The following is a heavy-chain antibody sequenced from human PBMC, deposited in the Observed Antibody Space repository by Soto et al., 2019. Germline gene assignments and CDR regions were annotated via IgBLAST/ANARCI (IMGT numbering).Heavy chain of an antibody. CDR1: CGSISSYY. CDR2: IYTSGST. J-gene: IGHJ4*02. Sequence: SETLSLTCTVSCGSISSYYWSWIRQPSGKGLEWIGRIYTSGSTNYNPSLKSRVTMSVDTSKNQFSLKLSSVTAADTAVYYCARVMEQLALDYWGQGTLVTVSS. V-gene: IGHV4-4*07. CDR3: ARVMEQLALDY. D-gene: IGHD6-6*01.